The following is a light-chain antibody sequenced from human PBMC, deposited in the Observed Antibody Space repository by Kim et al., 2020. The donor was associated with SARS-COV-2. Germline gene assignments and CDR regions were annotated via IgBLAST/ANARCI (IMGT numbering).Light chain of an antibody. CDR1: SGHRNFI. J-gene: IGLJ3*02. Sequence: QPVLTQSSSASASLGSSVKLTCTLSSGHRNFIIAWHQQQPGKAPRYLMKLEGDGSFNKGFGVPDRFSGSSSGADRYLTISNLQSEDEADYYCESWDSDSWVFGGGTKLTVL. V-gene: IGLV4-60*03. CDR3: ESWDSDSWV. CDR2: LEGDGSF.